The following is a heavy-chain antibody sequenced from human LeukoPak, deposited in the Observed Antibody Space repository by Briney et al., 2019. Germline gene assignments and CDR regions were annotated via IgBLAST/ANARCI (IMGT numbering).Heavy chain of an antibody. V-gene: IGHV3-30*02. CDR1: GFTFSSKS. CDR3: AKVDYGDYAHYYMDV. D-gene: IGHD4-17*01. CDR2: IRYDGSNK. J-gene: IGHJ6*03. Sequence: GGSLRLSCAASGFTFSSKSMNWVRQAPGKGLEWVAFIRYDGSNKYYADSVKGRFTISRDDSKNTLYLQMNSLRAEDTAVYYCAKVDYGDYAHYYMDVWGKGTTVTISS.